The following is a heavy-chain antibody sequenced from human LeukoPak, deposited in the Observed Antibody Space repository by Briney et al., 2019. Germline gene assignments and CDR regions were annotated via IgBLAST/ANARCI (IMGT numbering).Heavy chain of an antibody. CDR3: ARALRARYSSGLDY. Sequence: GGSLRLSCAASGFTFSNAWMSWVRQAPGKGLEWVGRIKSKTDGGTTDYAAPVKGRFTISRDDSKNTLYLQMNSLKTEDTAVYYCARALRARYSSGLDYWGQGTLVTVSS. CDR2: IKSKTDGGTT. CDR1: GFTFSNAW. V-gene: IGHV3-15*01. D-gene: IGHD6-19*01. J-gene: IGHJ4*02.